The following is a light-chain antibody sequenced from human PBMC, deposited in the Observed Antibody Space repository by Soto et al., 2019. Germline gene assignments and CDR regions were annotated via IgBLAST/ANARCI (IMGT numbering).Light chain of an antibody. Sequence: QSVLTQPASVSWSPGQSVTISCTGTSSDVGGYNYVSWYQQHPGKAPKFMIYDVSNRPSGVSTRFSGSKSGNTASPTISGLQAEDEADYYCNSYTTSNTRQIVFGTGTKVTVL. V-gene: IGLV2-14*01. CDR3: NSYTTSNTRQIV. J-gene: IGLJ1*01. CDR2: DVS. CDR1: SSDVGGYNY.